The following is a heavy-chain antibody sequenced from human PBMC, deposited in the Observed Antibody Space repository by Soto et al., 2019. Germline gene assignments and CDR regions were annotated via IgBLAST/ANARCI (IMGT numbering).Heavy chain of an antibody. V-gene: IGHV3-13*01. J-gene: IGHJ5*02. Sequence: GGSLRLSCAASGFTFSSYDMHWVRQATGKGLEWVSSFFFFVDKYFPGSVKGFFTISRKIAKTSFFFKMNSLRAGDTAVYYCPRALLSDGFDPWGQETLVTVSS. CDR3: PRALLSDGFDP. CDR2: FFFFVDK. CDR1: GFTFSSYD. D-gene: IGHD4-17*01.